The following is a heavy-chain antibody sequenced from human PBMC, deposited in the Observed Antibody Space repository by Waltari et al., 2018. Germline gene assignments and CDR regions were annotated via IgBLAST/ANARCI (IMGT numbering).Heavy chain of an antibody. Sequence: QVQLQQWGAGLLKPSETLSLTCAVYGGSFSGYYWSWIRQPPGKGLEWIGEINHSGSTNYNPSLKSRVTISVDTSKNQFSLKLSSVTAADTAVYYCARRTYYYDSSGYYLFDYWDQGTLVTVSS. J-gene: IGHJ4*02. CDR1: GGSFSGYY. D-gene: IGHD3-22*01. CDR3: ARRTYYYDSSGYYLFDY. CDR2: INHSGST. V-gene: IGHV4-34*01.